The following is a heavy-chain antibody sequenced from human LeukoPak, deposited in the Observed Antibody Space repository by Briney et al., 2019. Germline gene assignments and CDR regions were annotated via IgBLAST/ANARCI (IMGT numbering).Heavy chain of an antibody. V-gene: IGHV3-21*01. D-gene: IGHD3-16*02. CDR1: GFTFSSYS. Sequence: GGSLRLSCAASGFTFSSYSMNWVRQAPGKGLEWVSSISSSSSYIYYADSVKGRFTISRDNAKNSLYLQMNSLRAEDTAVYYCARGGRLSNGGTIDYWGQGTLVTVSS. CDR2: ISSSSSYI. J-gene: IGHJ4*02. CDR3: ARGGRLSNGGTIDY.